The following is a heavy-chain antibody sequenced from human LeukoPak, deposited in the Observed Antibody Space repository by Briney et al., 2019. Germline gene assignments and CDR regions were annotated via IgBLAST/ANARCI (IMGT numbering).Heavy chain of an antibody. J-gene: IGHJ4*02. V-gene: IGHV1-18*01. CDR1: GYTFTSYG. Sequence: ASVKVSCKASGYTFTSYGISWVRQAPGQGLEWMGWISAYNGNTNYAQKLQGRVTMTTDTSTSTAYMELRSLRSDDAAVYYCARTHYYDSSGYYYGLVYWGQRTLVTVSS. D-gene: IGHD3-22*01. CDR2: ISAYNGNT. CDR3: ARTHYYDSSGYYYGLVY.